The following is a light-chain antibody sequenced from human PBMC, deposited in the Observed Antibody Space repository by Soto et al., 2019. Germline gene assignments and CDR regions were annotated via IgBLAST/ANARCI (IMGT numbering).Light chain of an antibody. Sequence: DIPMTQTPSSLSASVGDRVTITCRASQDISKYLAWYQQKPGKVPKVLISSASTLQSGVPSRFSGSGSGTDFTLTITSLQPEDVATYYCQKYNSAPRTFGQGTKVEIK. CDR2: SAS. V-gene: IGKV1-27*01. CDR3: QKYNSAPRT. J-gene: IGKJ1*01. CDR1: QDISKY.